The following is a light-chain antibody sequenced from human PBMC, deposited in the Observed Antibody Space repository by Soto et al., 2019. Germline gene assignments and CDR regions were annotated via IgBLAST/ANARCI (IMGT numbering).Light chain of an antibody. CDR3: QHSNSYAEA. J-gene: IGKJ1*01. CDR2: KAS. V-gene: IGKV1-5*03. Sequence: DIQMTQSPSTLSGSVGDRVTITCRASQTISSWLAWYQQKPGKAPKLLIYKASTLKSGVPSRFSGSGSGTEFTRTISSLQPDDFATYCYQHSNSYAEAFGQGAKGELK. CDR1: QTISSW.